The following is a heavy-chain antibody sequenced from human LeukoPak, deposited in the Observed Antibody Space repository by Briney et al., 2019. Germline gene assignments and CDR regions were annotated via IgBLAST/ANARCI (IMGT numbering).Heavy chain of an antibody. Sequence: ASVKVSCKASGGTFSSYAISWVRQAPGQGLEWMGGIIPIFGTANYAQKFQGRVTITADESTSTAYMELSSLRSEDTAVYYCASAGESSGFYYYMDVWGKGTTVTISS. CDR3: ASAGESSGFYYYMDV. V-gene: IGHV1-69*13. CDR2: IIPIFGTA. CDR1: GGTFSSYA. D-gene: IGHD3-22*01. J-gene: IGHJ6*03.